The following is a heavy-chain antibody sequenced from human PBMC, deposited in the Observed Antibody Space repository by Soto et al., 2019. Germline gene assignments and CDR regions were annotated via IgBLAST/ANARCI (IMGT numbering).Heavy chain of an antibody. Sequence: ASVKVSCKASGYTFTSYDINWVRQATGQGLEWMGWMNPNSGNTGYAQKFQGRVTMTRNTSISTAYMELSSLRSEDTAVYYCARGRYYLGELLGENYFDYWGQGTLVTVSS. V-gene: IGHV1-8*01. CDR3: ARGRYYLGELLGENYFDY. CDR1: GYTFTSYD. J-gene: IGHJ4*02. D-gene: IGHD3-16*01. CDR2: MNPNSGNT.